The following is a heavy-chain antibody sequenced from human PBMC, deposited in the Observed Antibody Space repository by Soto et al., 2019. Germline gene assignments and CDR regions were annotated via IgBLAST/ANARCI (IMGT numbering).Heavy chain of an antibody. CDR1: GGSISSSSYY. CDR3: ARPTTGTTSYNWFDP. CDR2: TYYSGST. D-gene: IGHD1-1*01. J-gene: IGHJ5*02. Sequence: SETLSLTCTVSGGSISSSSYYWGWIRQPPGKGLEWIGSTYYSGSTYYNPSLKSRVTISVDTSKNQFSLKLSSVTAADTAVYYCARPTTGTTSYNWFDPWGQGTLVTVSS. V-gene: IGHV4-39*01.